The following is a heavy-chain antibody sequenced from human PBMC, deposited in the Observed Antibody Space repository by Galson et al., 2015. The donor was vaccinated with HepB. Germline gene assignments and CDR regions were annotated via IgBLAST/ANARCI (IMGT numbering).Heavy chain of an antibody. Sequence: SLRLSCAASGFTFSSYWMHWVRQAPGKGLVWVSRINSDGSSTSYADSVKGRFTISRDNAKNTLYLQMNSLRAEDTAVYYCARTYSSGWWGYYFDYWGQGTLVTVSS. CDR1: GFTFSSYW. V-gene: IGHV3-74*01. D-gene: IGHD6-19*01. CDR3: ARTYSSGWWGYYFDY. J-gene: IGHJ4*02. CDR2: INSDGSST.